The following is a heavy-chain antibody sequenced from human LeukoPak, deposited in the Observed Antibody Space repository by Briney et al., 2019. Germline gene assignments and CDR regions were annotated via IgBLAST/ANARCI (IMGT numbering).Heavy chain of an antibody. J-gene: IGHJ5*02. CDR2: IYHSGST. Sequence: SETLSLTCTVSGYSISSGYYWGWIRQPPGKGLEWIGSIYHSGSTYYNPSLKSRVTISVDTSKNQFSLKLSSVTAADTAVYYCARLGVYDFWSGYYTVVDPWGQGTLVTVSS. CDR1: GYSISSGYY. D-gene: IGHD3-3*01. CDR3: ARLGVYDFWSGYYTVVDP. V-gene: IGHV4-38-2*02.